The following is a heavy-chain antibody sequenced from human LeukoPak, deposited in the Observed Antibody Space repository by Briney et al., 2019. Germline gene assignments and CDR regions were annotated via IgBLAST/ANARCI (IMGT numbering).Heavy chain of an antibody. Sequence: ASVKVSCKASGYTFTGYYMHWVRQAPGQGLEWVGWINPNSGGTNYAQKFQGRVTMTRDTSISTAYMELSRLRSDDTAVYYCARDRSFGITGTLDYWGQGTLVTVSS. CDR2: INPNSGGT. CDR3: ARDRSFGITGTLDY. D-gene: IGHD1-20*01. V-gene: IGHV1-2*02. CDR1: GYTFTGYY. J-gene: IGHJ4*02.